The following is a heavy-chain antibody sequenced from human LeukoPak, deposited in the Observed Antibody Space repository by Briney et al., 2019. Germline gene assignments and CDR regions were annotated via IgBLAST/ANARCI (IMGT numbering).Heavy chain of an antibody. Sequence: GGSLRLSCAASGFTFSSYSMNWVRQAPGKGLEWVSSISSSSSYIYYADSVKGRFTISRDNAKNSLYLQMNSLRAGDTAVYYCARGMGYYYDSSGYDPSDYWGQGTLVTVSS. CDR2: ISSSSSYI. J-gene: IGHJ4*02. V-gene: IGHV3-21*01. CDR1: GFTFSSYS. CDR3: ARGMGYYYDSSGYDPSDY. D-gene: IGHD3-22*01.